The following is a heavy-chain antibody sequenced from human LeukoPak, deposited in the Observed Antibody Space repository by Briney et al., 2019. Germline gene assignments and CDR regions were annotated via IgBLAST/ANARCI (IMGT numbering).Heavy chain of an antibody. J-gene: IGHJ5*02. D-gene: IGHD1-7*01. V-gene: IGHV3-20*04. CDR1: GFTFDDYG. CDR3: ARDPTGNYLFSNWFAP. CDR2: INWNGGST. Sequence: PGGSLRLSCAASGFTFDDYGMSWVRQAPGKGLEWVSGINWNGGSTGYADSVKGRFTISRDNAKNSLYLQMNSLRAEDTALYYCARDPTGNYLFSNWFAPWGQGTLVTVS.